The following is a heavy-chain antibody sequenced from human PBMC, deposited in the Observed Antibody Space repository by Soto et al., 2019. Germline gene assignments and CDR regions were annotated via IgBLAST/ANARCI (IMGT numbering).Heavy chain of an antibody. CDR3: ARVQRAAVNFDY. CDR2: IYYSGST. V-gene: IGHV4-31*03. CDR1: GGSISSGGYY. Sequence: PSETLSLTCTVSGGSISSGGYYCSWIRQHPGKGLEWIGYIYYSGSTYYNPSLKSRVTISVDTSKNQFSLKLSSVTAADTAVYYCARVQRAAVNFDYWGQGTLVTVSS. D-gene: IGHD6-13*01. J-gene: IGHJ4*02.